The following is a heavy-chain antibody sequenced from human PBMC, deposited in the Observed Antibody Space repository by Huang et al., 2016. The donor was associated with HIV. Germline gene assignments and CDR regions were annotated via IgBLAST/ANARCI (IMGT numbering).Heavy chain of an antibody. D-gene: IGHD2-2*01. J-gene: IGHJ4*02. Sequence: QVQLMQSGPEVKKPGASVKVSCKASGYSFTTSGLNWVRQAPGHGLEWMGWVSPYNTKTDYAEKFQGRVTMTRDRSTTTAYMELSSLRSDDTAVYYCATDYYANFDYWGQGTLVTISS. CDR3: ATDYYANFDY. V-gene: IGHV1-18*04. CDR1: GYSFTTSG. CDR2: VSPYNTKT.